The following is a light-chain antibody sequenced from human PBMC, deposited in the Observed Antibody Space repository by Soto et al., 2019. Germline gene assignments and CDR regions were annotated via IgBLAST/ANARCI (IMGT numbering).Light chain of an antibody. Sequence: QSVLTQPPSVSAAPGQKVTISCSGGVSDIGNNYVSWYQQLPGSAPKLLIYDNSKRPSGIPDRLFGSKSGTSATLGIPRLQTGDEADYYCATWDTSLGAVLFGGGTKVTVL. CDR3: ATWDTSLGAVL. V-gene: IGLV1-51*01. J-gene: IGLJ2*01. CDR2: DNS. CDR1: VSDIGNNY.